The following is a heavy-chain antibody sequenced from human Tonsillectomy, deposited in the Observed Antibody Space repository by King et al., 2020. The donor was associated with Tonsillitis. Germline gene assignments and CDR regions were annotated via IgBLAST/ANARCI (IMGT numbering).Heavy chain of an antibody. J-gene: IGHJ3*01. V-gene: IGHV1-2*02. CDR3: SREMGN. D-gene: IGHD1-26*01. CDR1: GYNFTGFY. CDR2: INPNTGGT. Sequence: VQLVQSGAEVKKPGASVRVSCRTSGYNFTGFYIHWVRQAPGQGLEWMGWINPNTGGTLYAQKFQGRITMTRDTSISTAYMGLIGLRFDDTAIYYCSREMGNWGQGTLVTVS.